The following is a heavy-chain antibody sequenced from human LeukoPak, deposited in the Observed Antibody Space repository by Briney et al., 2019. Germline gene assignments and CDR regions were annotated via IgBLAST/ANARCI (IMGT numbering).Heavy chain of an antibody. CDR1: GFTFSGYG. Sequence: GGSLRLSCAASGFTFSGYGMHWVRQAPGEGLEWVAGTSYDGIQKYYEDSVKGRFTISRDNSKNALYLQMNSLRTEDTAVYYCANSKVPREDCSVISCYAGFGPFDIWGQGTMVSVSS. J-gene: IGHJ3*02. CDR2: TSYDGIQK. V-gene: IGHV3-30*18. CDR3: ANSKVPREDCSVISCYAGFGPFDI. D-gene: IGHD2-2*01.